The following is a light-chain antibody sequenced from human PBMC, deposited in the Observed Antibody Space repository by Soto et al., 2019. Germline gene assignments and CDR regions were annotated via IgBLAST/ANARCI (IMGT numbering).Light chain of an antibody. J-gene: IGKJ5*01. Sequence: LTQTPGTLSLSPGERATFSCRASQSVSSSYLAWYQQKPGQAPRLLIYGASSRATGIPDRFSASGSGTDFTLTISRLEPEDFAVYHGQQYGTSPFTFGQGTRLE. CDR1: QSVSSSY. V-gene: IGKV3-20*01. CDR2: GAS. CDR3: QQYGTSPFT.